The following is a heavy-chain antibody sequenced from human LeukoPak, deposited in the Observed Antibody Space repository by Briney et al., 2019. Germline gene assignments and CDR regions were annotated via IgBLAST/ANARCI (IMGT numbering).Heavy chain of an antibody. D-gene: IGHD1-26*01. CDR3: ARDQTVRLGAIPGPLDAFDI. Sequence: ASVKVSCKASGYTFTSYGISWVRQAPGQGLEWMGWISAYNGNTNYAQKLQGRVTMTTDTSTSTAYMELRSLRSDDTAVYYCARDQTVRLGAIPGPLDAFDIWGLGTMVTVSS. J-gene: IGHJ3*02. V-gene: IGHV1-18*01. CDR1: GYTFTSYG. CDR2: ISAYNGNT.